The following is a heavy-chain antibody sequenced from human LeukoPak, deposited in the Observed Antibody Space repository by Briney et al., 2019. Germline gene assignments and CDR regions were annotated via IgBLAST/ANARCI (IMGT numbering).Heavy chain of an antibody. D-gene: IGHD5-24*01. Sequence: GGSLRLSCAASGFTFSSYAMHWVRQAPGKGLEWVAVISFDGTNKYYTDSVKGRFSISRDNSKNTLYLEMDSLRAEDTAVYCCAKSGERWQQFWYYDNWGQGTFITVSS. J-gene: IGHJ4*02. CDR2: ISFDGTNK. CDR1: GFTFSSYA. V-gene: IGHV3-30*10. CDR3: AKSGERWQQFWYYDN.